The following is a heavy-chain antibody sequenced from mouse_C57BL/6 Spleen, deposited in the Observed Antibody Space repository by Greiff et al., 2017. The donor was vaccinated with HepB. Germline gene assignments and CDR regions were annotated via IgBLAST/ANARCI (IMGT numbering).Heavy chain of an antibody. V-gene: IGHV1-81*01. Sequence: LQLQESGAELARPGASVKLSCKASGYTFTSYGISWVKQRTGQGLEWIGEIYPRSGNTYYNEKFKGKATLTADKSSSTAYMELRSLTSEDSAVYFCARTPNGYDGVYFDYWGQGTTLTVSS. J-gene: IGHJ2*01. CDR1: GYTFTSYG. CDR3: ARTPNGYDGVYFDY. CDR2: IYPRSGNT. D-gene: IGHD2-2*01.